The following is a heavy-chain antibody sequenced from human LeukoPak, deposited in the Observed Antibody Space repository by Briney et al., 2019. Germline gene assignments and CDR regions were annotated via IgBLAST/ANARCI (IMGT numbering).Heavy chain of an antibody. CDR2: ISYDGSNK. D-gene: IGHD3-10*01. CDR1: GFTFSSYG. J-gene: IGHJ6*02. V-gene: IGHV3-30*18. CDR3: AKTRGPGSGSYKGYYYYYGMDV. Sequence: QPGGSLRLSCAASGFTFSSYGMHWVRQAPGKGLEWVAVISYDGSNKYYADSVKGRFTISRGNSKNTLYLQMNSLRAEDTAVYYCAKTRGPGSGSYKGYYYYYGMDVWGQGTTVTVSS.